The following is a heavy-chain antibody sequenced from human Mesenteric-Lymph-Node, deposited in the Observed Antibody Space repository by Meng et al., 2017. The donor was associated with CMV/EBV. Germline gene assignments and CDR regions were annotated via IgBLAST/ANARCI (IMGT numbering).Heavy chain of an antibody. D-gene: IGHD3-9*01. CDR3: ARGSSYDILTGYFDY. V-gene: IGHV4-34*01. CDR1: GVSFSGYY. CDR2: INHSGST. J-gene: IGHJ4*02. Sequence: QVQLLQWGAGLLKPSETLSVTCAVYGVSFSGYYWNWIRQYPEKGLEWIGEINHSGSTTYNPSFTSRIIISVDTSTNQISLNMSSVTAADTAVYYCARGSSYDILTGYFDYWGQGALVTVSS.